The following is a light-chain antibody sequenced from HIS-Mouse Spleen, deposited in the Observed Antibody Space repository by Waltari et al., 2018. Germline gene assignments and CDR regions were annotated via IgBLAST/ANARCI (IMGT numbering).Light chain of an antibody. V-gene: IGKV3-20*01. CDR3: QQYGSSLRLT. Sequence: EIVLTQSPGTLSLSPGERATLPCRASQSVSSSYLAWYQQKPGQAPRLLIYGASSRATGIPDRFSGSGSGTDFTLTISRLEPEDFAVYYCQQYGSSLRLTFGGGTKVEIK. CDR1: QSVSSSY. J-gene: IGKJ4*01. CDR2: GAS.